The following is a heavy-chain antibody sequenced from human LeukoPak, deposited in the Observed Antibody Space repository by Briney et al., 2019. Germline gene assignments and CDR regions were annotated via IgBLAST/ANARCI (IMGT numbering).Heavy chain of an antibody. CDR2: INAGNGNT. D-gene: IGHD3-10*01. J-gene: IGHJ6*02. CDR1: GYTFTSYA. Sequence: ASVKVSCKASGYTFTSYAMHWVRQAPGQRLEWMGWINAGNGNTKYSQKFQGRVTITRDTSASTAYMELSSLRSEDTAVYYCAIHPSYGYYYYGMDAWGQGTTVTVSS. V-gene: IGHV1-3*01. CDR3: AIHPSYGYYYYGMDA.